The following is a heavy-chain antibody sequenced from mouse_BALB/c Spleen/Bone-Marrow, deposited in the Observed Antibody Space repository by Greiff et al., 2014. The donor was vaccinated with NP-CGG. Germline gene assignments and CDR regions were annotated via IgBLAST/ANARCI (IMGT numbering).Heavy chain of an antibody. D-gene: IGHD2-10*02. CDR1: GFTFTDYY. V-gene: IGHV7-3*02. Sequence: EVKLMESGGGLVQPGGSLRLSCANSGFTFTDYYMSWVRQPPGKALEWLGFIRNKANGYTTEYSASVKGRFTIFRDNSQSILYLQTNTLRAEDSATYYCARDKYGSFDYWGQGTTLTVSS. CDR2: IRNKANGYTT. CDR3: ARDKYGSFDY. J-gene: IGHJ2*01.